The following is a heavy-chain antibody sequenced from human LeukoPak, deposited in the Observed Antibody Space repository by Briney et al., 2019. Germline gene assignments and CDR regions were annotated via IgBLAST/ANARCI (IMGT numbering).Heavy chain of an antibody. CDR3: ARSPRHYYDSGTVYYFDY. D-gene: IGHD3-10*01. J-gene: IGHJ4*02. Sequence: PGGSLRLSCAASGFTFSSYWMSWVRQAPGKGLEWVANIKQDGSEKYYVDSVKGRFTISRDNAKNSLYLQMNSLRAEDTAVYYCARSPRHYYDSGTVYYFDYWGQGTLVTVSS. V-gene: IGHV3-7*01. CDR2: IKQDGSEK. CDR1: GFTFSSYW.